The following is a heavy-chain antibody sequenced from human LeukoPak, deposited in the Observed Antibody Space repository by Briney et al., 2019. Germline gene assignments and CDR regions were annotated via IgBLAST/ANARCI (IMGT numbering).Heavy chain of an antibody. CDR1: GFTFSSYS. J-gene: IGHJ4*02. CDR2: ISSGGSTI. D-gene: IGHD3-22*01. CDR3: ARGEYHYDSNGIDY. Sequence: GGSLRLSCAASGFTFSSYSMNWVRQAPGKGLEWVSYISSGGSTIYYTDSVKGRFTISRDNAKKSLYLEMNSLRDEDTAVYYCARGEYHYDSNGIDYWGQGTLVTVSS. V-gene: IGHV3-48*02.